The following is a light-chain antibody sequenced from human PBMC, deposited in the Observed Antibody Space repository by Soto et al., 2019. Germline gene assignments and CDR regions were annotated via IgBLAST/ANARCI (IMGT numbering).Light chain of an antibody. Sequence: QPVLTQPASVSGSPGQSITISCTGTSSDVGGYTYVSWYQQHPGRAPTLIIYEVSNRPSGVSNRFSGSRSGNTASLTISGLQAEDEADYYCNSYTSGSAYVFGTGTKVTVL. J-gene: IGLJ1*01. CDR3: NSYTSGSAYV. CDR2: EVS. CDR1: SSDVGGYTY. V-gene: IGLV2-14*01.